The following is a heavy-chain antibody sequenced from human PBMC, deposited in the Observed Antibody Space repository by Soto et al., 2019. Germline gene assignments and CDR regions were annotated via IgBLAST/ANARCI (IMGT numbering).Heavy chain of an antibody. CDR3: AKDMEEGSSSWLAAFDI. Sequence: GGSLRLSCAASGFTFDDYAMHWVRQAPGKGLEWVSGISWNSGSIGYADSVKGRFTISRDNAKNSLYLQMNSLRAEDTALYYCAKDMEEGSSSWLAAFDIWGQGTMVTVSS. V-gene: IGHV3-9*01. J-gene: IGHJ3*02. CDR2: ISWNSGSI. D-gene: IGHD6-13*01. CDR1: GFTFDDYA.